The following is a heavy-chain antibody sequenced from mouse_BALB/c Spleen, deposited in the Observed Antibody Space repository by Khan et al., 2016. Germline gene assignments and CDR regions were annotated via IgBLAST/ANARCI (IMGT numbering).Heavy chain of an antibody. J-gene: IGHJ4*01. V-gene: IGHV3-8*02. D-gene: IGHD1-1*01. CDR3: ARYDGSSYVSAMDY. Sequence: VQLKQSGPSLVKPSQTLSLTCSVTGDSITSGYWNWIRKFPGLKLEYMGYISYSGSTYYNPSLKSRISITRDTSKNQYFLQLISVTTEDTATYXCARYDGSSYVSAMDYWGPGPSVTVSS. CDR2: ISYSGST. CDR1: GDSITSGY.